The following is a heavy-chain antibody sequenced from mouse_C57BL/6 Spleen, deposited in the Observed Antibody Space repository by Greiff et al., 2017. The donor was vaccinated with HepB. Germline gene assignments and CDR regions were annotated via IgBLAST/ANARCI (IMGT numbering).Heavy chain of an antibody. CDR1: GYAFSSYW. Sequence: VKLQESGAELVKPGASVKISCKASGYAFSSYWMNWVKQRPGKGLEWIGQIYPGDGDTNYNGKFKGKATLTADKSSSTAYMQLSSLTSEDSAVYFCARNSSGLDYFDYWGQGTTLTVSS. V-gene: IGHV1-80*01. CDR3: ARNSSGLDYFDY. CDR2: IYPGDGDT. J-gene: IGHJ2*01. D-gene: IGHD3-2*02.